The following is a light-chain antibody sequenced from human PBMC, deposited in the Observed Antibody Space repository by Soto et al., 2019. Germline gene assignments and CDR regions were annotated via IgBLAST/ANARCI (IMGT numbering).Light chain of an antibody. J-gene: IGLJ2*01. CDR2: EGS. CDR1: STDVGSYNL. V-gene: IGLV2-23*01. CDR3: SSYVGSRSCLV. Sequence: QSALTQPASVSGSPGQSITISCTGTSTDVGSYNLVSWYQQHPGKAPKLMIYEGSKRPSGVSNRFSGSKSGNTASLTISGLQAEDEADYYCSSYVGSRSCLVFGGGTKLTVL.